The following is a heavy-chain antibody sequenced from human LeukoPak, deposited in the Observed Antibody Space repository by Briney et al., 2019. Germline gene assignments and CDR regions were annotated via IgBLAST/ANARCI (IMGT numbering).Heavy chain of an antibody. Sequence: SETLSLTCAVYGGSFSGYYWSWIRQPPGKGLEWIGEINHSGSTNYNPSLKSRVTISVDTSKNQFSLKLSSVTAADTAVYYCARANKQWLVPIDYWAREPWSPSPQ. CDR3: ARANKQWLVPIDY. CDR1: GGSFSGYY. J-gene: IGHJ4*02. V-gene: IGHV4-34*01. D-gene: IGHD6-19*01. CDR2: INHSGST.